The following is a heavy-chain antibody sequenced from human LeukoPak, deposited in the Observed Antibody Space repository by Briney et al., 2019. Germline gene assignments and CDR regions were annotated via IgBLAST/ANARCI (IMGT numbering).Heavy chain of an antibody. J-gene: IGHJ4*02. CDR1: GYSINNYW. CDR3: ARQSGVSVPLKWLPLPTIQNDY. D-gene: IGHD3-3*01. CDR2: IYPGDSDT. Sequence: RGESLKISCKGSGYSINNYWIAWVRQMPGKGLEWMGIIYPGDSDTKYSPSFQGQVTISADKSINTAYLQWSSLKASDTAMYYRARQSGVSVPLKWLPLPTIQNDYWGQGTLVTVSS. V-gene: IGHV5-51*01.